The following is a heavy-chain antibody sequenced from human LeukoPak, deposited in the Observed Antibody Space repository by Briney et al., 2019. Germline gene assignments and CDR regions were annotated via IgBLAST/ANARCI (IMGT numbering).Heavy chain of an antibody. CDR2: IYYSGST. CDR3: ARGAYYYGSGSYLYFDY. CDR1: GGSISSYY. V-gene: IGHV4-59*01. D-gene: IGHD3-10*01. J-gene: IGHJ4*02. Sequence: SETLSLTCTVSGGSISSYYWSWIRQPPGKGLEWIGYIYYSGSTNYNPSLKSRVTISVDTSKNQFSLKLSSVTAADTAVYYCARGAYYYGSGSYLYFDYWGQGTLVTVSS.